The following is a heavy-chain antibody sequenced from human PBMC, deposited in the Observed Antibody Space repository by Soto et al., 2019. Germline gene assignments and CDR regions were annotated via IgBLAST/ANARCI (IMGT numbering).Heavy chain of an antibody. CDR2: INHSGST. CDR1: GGSFSGYY. Sequence: SETLSLTCAVYGGSFSGYYWTWIRQPPGTGLEWIGEINHSGSTNYNPSLKSRVTISVDTSKNQFSLKLSSVTAADTALYFCARHVFAPGGRWFGPWGPGLLVTVSS. V-gene: IGHV4-34*01. J-gene: IGHJ5*02. CDR3: ARHVFAPGGRWFGP. D-gene: IGHD2-15*01.